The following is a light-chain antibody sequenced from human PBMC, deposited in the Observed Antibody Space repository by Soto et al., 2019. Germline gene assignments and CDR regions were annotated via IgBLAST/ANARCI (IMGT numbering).Light chain of an antibody. CDR2: GTS. Sequence: QSVLTEQPAGSGGREQRGSICWTGRRGNIGAGYDVPWYQQLPTTAPTPLIYGTSHRPSAVPDRFSGSTPGPSPSLAITGLQAEDEAGYYCQSYASSLTGYGFGTWPKVTVL. CDR3: QSYASSLTGYG. V-gene: IGLV1-40*01. J-gene: IGLJ1*01. CDR1: RGNIGAGYD.